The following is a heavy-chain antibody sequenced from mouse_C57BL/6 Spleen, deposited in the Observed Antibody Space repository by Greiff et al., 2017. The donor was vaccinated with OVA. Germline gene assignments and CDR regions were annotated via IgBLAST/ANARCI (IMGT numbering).Heavy chain of an antibody. V-gene: IGHV1-55*01. J-gene: IGHJ2*01. D-gene: IGHD2-1*01. CDR2: IYPGSGST. CDR3: LIYYGNYEDFDY. Sequence: VQLQQPGAELVKPGASVKMSCKASGYTFTSYWITWVKQRPGQGLEWIGDIYPGSGSTNYNEKFKSKATLTVDTSSSTAYMQLSSLTSEDSAVYYCLIYYGNYEDFDYWGQGTTLTVSS. CDR1: GYTFTSYW.